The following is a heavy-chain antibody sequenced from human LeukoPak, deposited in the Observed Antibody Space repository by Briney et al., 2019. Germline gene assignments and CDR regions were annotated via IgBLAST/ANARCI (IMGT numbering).Heavy chain of an antibody. CDR3: ARDGGSAWFLDY. D-gene: IGHD6-19*01. Sequence: GGSLRLSCAAPGFTFSDNYMSWIRQAPGKGLEWVSYISSSGNTTYNADSVKGRFSITRGNAKNSLYLQMNSLRAEDTAVYYCARDGGSAWFLDYWGQGTLVTVSS. J-gene: IGHJ4*02. CDR2: ISSSGNTT. V-gene: IGHV3-11*04. CDR1: GFTFSDNY.